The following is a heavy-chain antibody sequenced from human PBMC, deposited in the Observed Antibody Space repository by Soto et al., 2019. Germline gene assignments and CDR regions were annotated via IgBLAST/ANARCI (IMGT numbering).Heavy chain of an antibody. CDR1: GGSVSSSSYY. D-gene: IGHD1-26*01. J-gene: IGHJ4*02. Sequence: SETLSLTCTVSGGSVSSSSYYWSWIRQPPGKGLEWIGYISTSGSTNHDPSLKSRVTVSVDTSKNQFSLKLSSVTAADTAVYYCATIGIVGATSVDYWGQGTLVTVSS. CDR3: ATIGIVGATSVDY. V-gene: IGHV4-61*01. CDR2: ISTSGST.